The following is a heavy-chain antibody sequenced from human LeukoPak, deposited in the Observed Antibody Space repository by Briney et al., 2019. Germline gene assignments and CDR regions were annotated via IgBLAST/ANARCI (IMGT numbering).Heavy chain of an antibody. V-gene: IGHV1-18*01. Sequence: GASVKVSCKASGYTFTSYGISWVRQAPGQGLEWMGWISAYNGNTNYAQKLQGRVTITTDTSTSTAYIELRSLRSDDTAVYYCASTSRGLLLPADYWGQGTLVTVSS. CDR1: GYTFTSYG. CDR2: ISAYNGNT. D-gene: IGHD3-22*01. J-gene: IGHJ4*02. CDR3: ASTSRGLLLPADY.